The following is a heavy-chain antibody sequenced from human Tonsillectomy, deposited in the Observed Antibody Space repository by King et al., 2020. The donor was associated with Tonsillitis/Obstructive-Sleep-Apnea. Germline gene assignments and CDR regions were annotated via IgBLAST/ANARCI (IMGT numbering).Heavy chain of an antibody. CDR1: GGSFSGYY. V-gene: IGHV4-34*01. CDR2: INHSGST. Sequence: VQLQQWGAGLLKPSETLSLTCAVYGGSFSGYYWSWTRQPPGKGLEWIGEINHSGSTNYNPSLKSRVTISVDTSKNQFSLKLSSVTAADTAVYYCARDGGGREGSPTVMLGDWGQGTLVTVSS. D-gene: IGHD4-17*01. CDR3: ARDGGGREGSPTVMLGD. J-gene: IGHJ4*02.